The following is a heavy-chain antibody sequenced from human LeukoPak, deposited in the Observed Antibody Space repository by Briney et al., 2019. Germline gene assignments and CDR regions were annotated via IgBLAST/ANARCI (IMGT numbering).Heavy chain of an antibody. CDR2: IKTDGSET. J-gene: IGHJ4*02. CDR3: AVSSGYYYSRFDY. CDR1: GFTFSNYW. D-gene: IGHD3-22*01. V-gene: IGHV3-7*02. Sequence: PGGSLRLSCAASGFTFSNYWMNWVRQAPGKGLEWVANIKTDGSETYYVDSVKGRFTISRDNAKNSVYLQMNSLRAEDTAVYYCAVSSGYYYSRFDYWGQGTLVTVSS.